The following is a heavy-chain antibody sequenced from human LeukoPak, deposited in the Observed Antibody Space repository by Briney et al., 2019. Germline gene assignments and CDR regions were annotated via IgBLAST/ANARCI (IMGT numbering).Heavy chain of an antibody. J-gene: IGHJ4*02. CDR2: ISGSGGST. Sequence: GGSLRLSCAASGFTFSSYAMSWVRQAPGKGLEWVSAISGSGGSTYYTDSVKGRFTISRDNSKNTLYLQMNSLRAEDTAVYYCAKGSSSGYYAYYYFDYWGQGTLVTVSS. V-gene: IGHV3-23*01. CDR3: AKGSSSGYYAYYYFDY. D-gene: IGHD3-22*01. CDR1: GFTFSSYA.